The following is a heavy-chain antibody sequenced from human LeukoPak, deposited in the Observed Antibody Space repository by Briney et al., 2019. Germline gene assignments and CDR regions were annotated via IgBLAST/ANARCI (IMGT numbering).Heavy chain of an antibody. Sequence: GGSLRLSCAASGFTFSSYWMHWVRQAPGKGLVWVSRINSDGSSTCYADSVKGRFTISRDNAKNTLYLQMNSLRAEDTAVYYCARTNYYYYYGMDVWGKGTTVTVSS. V-gene: IGHV3-74*01. CDR1: GFTFSSYW. CDR2: INSDGSST. CDR3: ARTNYYYYYGMDV. J-gene: IGHJ6*04.